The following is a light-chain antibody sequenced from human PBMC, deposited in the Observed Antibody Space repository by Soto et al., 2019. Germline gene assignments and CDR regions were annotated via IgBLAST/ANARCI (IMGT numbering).Light chain of an antibody. CDR1: QSVSSY. V-gene: IGKV3-11*01. CDR3: QQRSNWRPWT. CDR2: DAS. J-gene: IGKJ1*01. Sequence: EIVLTQSPATLSLSPGERATLSCRASQSVSSYLAWYQQKPGQAPRLLIYDASNSATGIPARFSGSGSWTDFTLTISSLEPEDFAVYYCQQRSNWRPWTFGQRTKVEIK.